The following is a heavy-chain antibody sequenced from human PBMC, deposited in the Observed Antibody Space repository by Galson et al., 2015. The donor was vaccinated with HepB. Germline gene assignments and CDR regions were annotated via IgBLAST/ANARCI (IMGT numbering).Heavy chain of an antibody. Sequence: SLRLSCAASGFSFSDSFMSWIRQVPGKGLEWVSGISWSSGSLAYADSVKGRFTISRDNAKNSLFLHMNSLRPEDTAYYYCVKEHDSSRSGNYFDSWGQGTLVTVSS. J-gene: IGHJ4*02. V-gene: IGHV3-9*01. CDR1: GFSFSDSF. CDR3: VKEHDSSRSGNYFDS. CDR2: ISWSSGSL. D-gene: IGHD6-13*01.